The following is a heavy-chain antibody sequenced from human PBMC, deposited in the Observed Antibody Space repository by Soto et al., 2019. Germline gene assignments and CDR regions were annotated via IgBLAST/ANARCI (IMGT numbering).Heavy chain of an antibody. J-gene: IGHJ4*02. CDR1: GCSFSTYW. CDR3: ATSTLYSYGYD. D-gene: IGHD5-18*01. CDR2: IYPADSDT. V-gene: IGHV5-51*01. Sequence: GESLKISCEGSGCSFSTYWSGWVRQMNGKGLEWMGIIYPADSDTRYSPSFQGQVTISADKSISTAYLQWSSLKASDTAMYYCATSTLYSYGYDWGQGTLVTAPQ.